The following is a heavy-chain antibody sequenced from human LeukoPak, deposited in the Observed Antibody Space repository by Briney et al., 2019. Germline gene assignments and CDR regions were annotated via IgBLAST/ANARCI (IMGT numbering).Heavy chain of an antibody. CDR1: GFPFTSYS. J-gene: IGHJ5*02. CDR3: ARDREYTDYLHNWFDP. D-gene: IGHD4-11*01. Sequence: RPGGSLRLSCAASGFPFTSYSMNWVRQTPGKGLEWVSSISASSRYIYYADSVKGRFTISRANAKNSTYLQMTSLRVEDTAVYYCARDREYTDYLHNWFDPWGQGTLVTVPS. CDR2: ISASSRYI. V-gene: IGHV3-21*01.